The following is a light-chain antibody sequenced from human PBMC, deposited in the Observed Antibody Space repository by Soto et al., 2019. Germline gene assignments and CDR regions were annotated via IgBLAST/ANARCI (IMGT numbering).Light chain of an antibody. CDR1: QRLLHSNGYNY. CDR2: LGS. Sequence: EILMTQSPLSLPVTPGEPASISCRSSQRLLHSNGYNYLDWYVQKPGQSPQLLIYLGSNRASGVPDRFSGSGSGTDFTLRISRVEAEDVGVYYCMQGLETPNFGPGTKVDIK. V-gene: IGKV2-28*01. J-gene: IGKJ3*01. CDR3: MQGLETPN.